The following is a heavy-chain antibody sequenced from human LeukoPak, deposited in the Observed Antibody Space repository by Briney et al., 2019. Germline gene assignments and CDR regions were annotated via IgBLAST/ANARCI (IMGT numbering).Heavy chain of an antibody. D-gene: IGHD3-10*01. Sequence: GESLKISCQASGYSFSSSWIGWARQMPGKGLEWMAIINPGDSDTRYSPSFQGQVTISADKSISTVYLQWGSLKASDTAMYYCARQPGAGWFDPWGQGTLVTVSS. V-gene: IGHV5-51*01. CDR1: GYSFSSSW. CDR2: INPGDSDT. CDR3: ARQPGAGWFDP. J-gene: IGHJ5*02.